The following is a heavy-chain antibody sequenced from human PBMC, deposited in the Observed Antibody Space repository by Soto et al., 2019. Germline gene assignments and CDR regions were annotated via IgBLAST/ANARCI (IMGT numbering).Heavy chain of an antibody. CDR1: RYTFTSYY. CDR3: ARQGYSYGFYFYYGLDV. CDR2: INPSDGST. J-gene: IGHJ6*02. Sequence: KVSCKTSRYTFTSYYMHWVRQTPGQGLEWMGFINPSDGSTYYSPSFQGHVTISADKSINTAYLQWSSLKASDTAMYYCARQGYSYGFYFYYGLDVWGQGTTVTVSS. D-gene: IGHD5-18*01. V-gene: IGHV5-10-1*01.